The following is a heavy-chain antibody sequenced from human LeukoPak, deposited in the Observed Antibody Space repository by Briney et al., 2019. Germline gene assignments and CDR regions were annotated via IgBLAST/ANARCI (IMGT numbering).Heavy chain of an antibody. V-gene: IGHV3-66*02. Sequence: WGSLRLSCAASGFTVSSNYMSWVRQAPGKGLEWVSVIYSGGSTYYADSVKGRFTISRDNSKNTLYLQMNSLRAEDTAVYYCARDERGYSYGYSDYWGQGTLVTVSS. CDR1: GFTVSSNY. D-gene: IGHD5-18*01. CDR2: IYSGGST. CDR3: ARDERGYSYGYSDY. J-gene: IGHJ4*02.